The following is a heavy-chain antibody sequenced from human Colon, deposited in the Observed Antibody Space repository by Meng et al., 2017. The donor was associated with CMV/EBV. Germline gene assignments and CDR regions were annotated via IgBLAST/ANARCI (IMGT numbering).Heavy chain of an antibody. CDR3: ARDWLGFKVWFGP. Sequence: ASAYTFPDYYIHWVRQAPGQGLEWMGWINPNSGGTNYAQKFEGRVTMTRDTSISTAYMEMRRLTSDDTAVYYCARDWLGFKVWFGPWGQGTLVTVSS. CDR1: AYTFPDYY. CDR2: INPNSGGT. D-gene: IGHD3-3*01. J-gene: IGHJ5*02. V-gene: IGHV1-2*02.